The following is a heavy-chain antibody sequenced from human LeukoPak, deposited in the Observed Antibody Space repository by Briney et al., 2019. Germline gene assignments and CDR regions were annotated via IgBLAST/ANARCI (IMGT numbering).Heavy chain of an antibody. D-gene: IGHD3-10*01. CDR2: IYYSGST. V-gene: IGHV4-31*03. CDR3: ARETGGWVDY. CDR1: GGSISSGGYY. J-gene: IGHJ4*02. Sequence: PSETLSLTCTVSGGSISSGGYYWSWIRQHPGKGLEWIGYIYYSGSTYYNPSLKSRVTISVDTSKNQFSLKLSSVTAADTPVYYCARETGGWVDYWGQGTLVTVSS.